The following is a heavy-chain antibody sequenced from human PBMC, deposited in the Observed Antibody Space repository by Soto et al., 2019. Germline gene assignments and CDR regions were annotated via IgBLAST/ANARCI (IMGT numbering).Heavy chain of an antibody. CDR2: IIPILGIA. D-gene: IGHD6-19*01. CDR3: ASPQIAVGGTPADY. V-gene: IGHV1-69*02. Sequence: QVQLVQSGAEVKKPGSSVKVSCKASGGTFSSYTISWVRQAPGQGLEWMGRIIPILGIANYAQKFQGRVTITADKSTSTAYMELSSLRSEDTAVYYCASPQIAVGGTPADYWGQGTLVTVSS. CDR1: GGTFSSYT. J-gene: IGHJ4*02.